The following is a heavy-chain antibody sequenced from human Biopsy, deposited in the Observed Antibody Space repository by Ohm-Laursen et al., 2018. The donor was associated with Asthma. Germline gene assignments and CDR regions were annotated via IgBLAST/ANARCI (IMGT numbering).Heavy chain of an antibody. D-gene: IGHD6-6*01. CDR2: IYYSGRT. J-gene: IGHJ2*01. V-gene: IGHV4-39*02. Sequence: SETLSLTCIVSGDAMSTSGSYWGWIRQSPGKGLEWIGSIYYSGRTYYNPSLKSRVTISADTSKNHFSLKGTSVTAADTAVYYCARAVSSSSYWYFDLWGRGDLVTVSS. CDR3: ARAVSSSSYWYFDL. CDR1: GDAMSTSGSY.